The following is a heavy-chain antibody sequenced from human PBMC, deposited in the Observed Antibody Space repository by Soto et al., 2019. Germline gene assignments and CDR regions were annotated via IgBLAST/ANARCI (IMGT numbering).Heavy chain of an antibody. J-gene: IGHJ6*02. CDR3: ASYHLNSYYYGMDV. CDR2: ISAYNGNT. V-gene: IGHV1-18*01. CDR1: GYTFTSYG. Sequence: QVQLVQSGAEVKKPGASVKVSCKASGYTFTSYGISWVRQAPGQGLEWMGWISAYNGNTDYAQKLQGRVTMTTDTATSTAYMELRSLRSDDTAVYYCASYHLNSYYYGMDVWGQGTTVTVSS.